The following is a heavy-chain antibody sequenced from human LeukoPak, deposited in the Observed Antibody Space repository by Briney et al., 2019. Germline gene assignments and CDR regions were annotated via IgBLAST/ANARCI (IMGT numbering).Heavy chain of an antibody. CDR2: ISSSSSYI. J-gene: IGHJ3*02. D-gene: IGHD6-6*01. Sequence: GGSLRLSCAASGFTFSSYSMNWVRQAPGKGLEWVSSISSSSSYIYYADSVKGRFTISRDNAKNSLYLQMNSLRAEDTAVYYCARDGRYSSSSHDAFDIRGQGTMVTVSS. CDR3: ARDGRYSSSSHDAFDI. V-gene: IGHV3-21*01. CDR1: GFTFSSYS.